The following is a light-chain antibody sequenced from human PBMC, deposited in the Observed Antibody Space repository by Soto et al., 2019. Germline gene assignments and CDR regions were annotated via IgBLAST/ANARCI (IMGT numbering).Light chain of an antibody. J-gene: IGKJ1*01. CDR2: AAS. CDR3: QKYNSAPWT. CDR1: QVINNY. V-gene: IGKV1-27*01. Sequence: DIQMTQSPSSLSASVGDRVTITCRASQVINNYLAWYQQKPGKVPKLLIYAASTLQSGVPFRFSGSGSGRDFTLTISSLQPEDVATYYCQKYNSAPWTFGQGTKVEIK.